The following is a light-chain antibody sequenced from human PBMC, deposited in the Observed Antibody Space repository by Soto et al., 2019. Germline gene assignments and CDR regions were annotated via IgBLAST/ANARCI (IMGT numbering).Light chain of an antibody. Sequence: GERATLSCRASQTISSDLAWYQQKPGQAPRLLVYGASTRATSFPARFSGSGSGTDFTLTISRLEPEDFAVYYCQQYGSSPITFGQGTRLEIK. CDR2: GAS. J-gene: IGKJ5*01. CDR3: QQYGSSPIT. V-gene: IGKV3-20*01. CDR1: QTISSD.